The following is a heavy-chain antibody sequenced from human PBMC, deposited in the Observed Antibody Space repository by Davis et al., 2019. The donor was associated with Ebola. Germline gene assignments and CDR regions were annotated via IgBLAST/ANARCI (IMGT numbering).Heavy chain of an antibody. D-gene: IGHD5-12*01. CDR1: GFTFSNYG. V-gene: IGHV3-30*03. CDR3: ARGRWLLGYYFDY. CDR2: ISYDVSKE. Sequence: GGSLRLSCAASGFTFSNYGMHWVRQAPDKGLEWVAAISYDVSKEYYADSVRGRFTISRDSSKNSLYLQMNSLRAEDTAVYYCARGRWLLGYYFDYWGQGTLVTVSS. J-gene: IGHJ4*02.